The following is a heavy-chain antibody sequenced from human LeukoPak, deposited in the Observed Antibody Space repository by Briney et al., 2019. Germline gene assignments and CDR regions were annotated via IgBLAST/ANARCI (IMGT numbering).Heavy chain of an antibody. CDR2: ISYDGSNK. Sequence: GGSLRLSCAASGFTFSSYAMHWVRQAPGKGLEWVAVISYDGSNKYYADSVKGRFTISRDNSKNTLYPQMNSLRAEDTAVYYCARGGTYYDYVWGSYRPDYWGQGTLVTVSS. D-gene: IGHD3-16*02. J-gene: IGHJ4*02. V-gene: IGHV3-30*04. CDR3: ARGGTYYDYVWGSYRPDY. CDR1: GFTFSSYA.